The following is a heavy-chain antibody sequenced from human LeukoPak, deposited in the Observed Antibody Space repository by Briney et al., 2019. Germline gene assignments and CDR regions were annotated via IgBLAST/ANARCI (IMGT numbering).Heavy chain of an antibody. D-gene: IGHD3-22*01. V-gene: IGHV3-7*01. CDR3: ARDVPYYYESSGYYSLGFDI. CDR2: IKQDGSEK. J-gene: IGHJ3*02. CDR1: GFTFSSYW. Sequence: SGGSLRLSCAASGFTFSSYWMSWVRQAPGKGLEWVANIKQDGSEKYYVDSVKGRFTISRDNAKNSLYLQMNSLRAEDTAVYYCARDVPYYYESSGYYSLGFDIWGQGTMVTVSS.